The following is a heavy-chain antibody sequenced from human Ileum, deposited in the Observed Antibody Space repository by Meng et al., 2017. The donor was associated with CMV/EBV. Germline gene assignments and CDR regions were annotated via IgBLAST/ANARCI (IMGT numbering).Heavy chain of an antibody. CDR2: INSDGSST. V-gene: IGHV3-74*01. J-gene: IGHJ4*02. CDR1: GFTFSSYW. Sequence: GESLKISCATSGFTFSSYWMHWVRQAPGKGLVWVSHINSDGSSTSYADSVKGRFTISRDNAKNTLYLQMNSLRAEDTAVYYCARGGYMNYWGQGTRVTVSS. CDR3: ARGGYMNY. D-gene: IGHD6-13*01.